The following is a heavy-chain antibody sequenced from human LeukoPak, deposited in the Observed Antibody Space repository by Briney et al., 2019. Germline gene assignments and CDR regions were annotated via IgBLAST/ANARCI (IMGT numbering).Heavy chain of an antibody. Sequence: ASVKVSCKASGYTFTSYAMNWVRQAPGQGLEWMGWINTNTGNPTYAQGFTGRFVFSLDTSVSTAYLQISSLKAEDTAVYYCARGPKSYDFWSGLRFDPWGQGTLVTVSS. J-gene: IGHJ5*02. V-gene: IGHV7-4-1*02. CDR2: INTNTGNP. CDR1: GYTFTSYA. D-gene: IGHD3-3*01. CDR3: ARGPKSYDFWSGLRFDP.